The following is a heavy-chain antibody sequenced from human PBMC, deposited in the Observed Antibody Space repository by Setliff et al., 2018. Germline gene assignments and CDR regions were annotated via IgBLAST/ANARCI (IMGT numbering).Heavy chain of an antibody. V-gene: IGHV3-33*01. Sequence: PGGSLRLSCAASGFTFSTYGMHWVRQAPGKGLEWVAVIWYDGSNKYYTDSVKGRFTISRDNSKNSVYLQMNSLRAEDTAVYYCASANTTGYYYFDYWGQGTLVTVSS. CDR3: ASANTTGYYYFDY. CDR2: IWYDGSNK. CDR1: GFTFSTYG. J-gene: IGHJ4*02. D-gene: IGHD1-26*01.